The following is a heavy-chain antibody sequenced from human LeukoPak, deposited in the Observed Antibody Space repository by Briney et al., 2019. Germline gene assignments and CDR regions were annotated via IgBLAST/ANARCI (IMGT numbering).Heavy chain of an antibody. CDR3: ARYTTGAFDY. Sequence: HGESLRISGKGSGYSFTSYWITWVRQMPGKGLEWMGRIDPSDSYTNYSPSFQGHVTISADKSISTAYLQWSSLKASDTAMYYCARYTTGAFDYWGQGTLVTVSS. J-gene: IGHJ4*02. CDR2: IDPSDSYT. CDR1: GYSFTSYW. D-gene: IGHD1-1*01. V-gene: IGHV5-10-1*01.